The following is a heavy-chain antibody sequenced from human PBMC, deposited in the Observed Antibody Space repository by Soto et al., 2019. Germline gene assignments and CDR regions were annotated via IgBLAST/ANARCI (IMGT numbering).Heavy chain of an antibody. CDR3: ARSLTTVVTMDV. Sequence: ETLSLTCTVPGGSISSSSYYWGWIRQPPGKGLEWIGSIYYSGSTYYNPSLKSRVTISVDTSKNQFSLKLSSVTAADTAVYYCARSLTTVVTMDVWGQGTTVTVSS. CDR1: GGSISSSSYY. CDR2: IYYSGST. J-gene: IGHJ6*02. V-gene: IGHV4-39*01. D-gene: IGHD4-17*01.